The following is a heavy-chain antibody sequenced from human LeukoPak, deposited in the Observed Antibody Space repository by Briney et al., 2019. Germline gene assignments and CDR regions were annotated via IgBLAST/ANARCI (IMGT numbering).Heavy chain of an antibody. CDR2: IHHRGGT. J-gene: IGHJ3*02. CDR1: GGSISNENW. Sequence: SETPSLTCAVSGGSISNENWWSWVRQPPGKGLEWIGEIHHRGGTNYNPSLRSRVTISIDTSKNQFSLKLTSVTAADTAVYYCATPNDAFNIWGQGTMVTVSS. CDR3: ATPNDAFNI. V-gene: IGHV4-4*02.